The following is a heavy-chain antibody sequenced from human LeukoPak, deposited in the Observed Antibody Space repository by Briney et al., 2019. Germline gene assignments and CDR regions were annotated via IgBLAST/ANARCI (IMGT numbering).Heavy chain of an antibody. V-gene: IGHV3-7*01. J-gene: IGHJ4*02. CDR3: VRWGVVAGMDY. CDR1: GFTFSRYW. Sequence: PGGSLRLSCEASGFTFSRYWMGWVRQAPGKGLEWVANINPEGSDTTYVDSVKGRFTISRDNAKESMILQMNSLRAEETAVYHCVRWGVVAGMDYWGQGTLVTVSS. CDR2: INPEGSDT. D-gene: IGHD6-19*01.